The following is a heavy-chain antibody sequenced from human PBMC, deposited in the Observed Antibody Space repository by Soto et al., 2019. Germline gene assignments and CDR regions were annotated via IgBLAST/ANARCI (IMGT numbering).Heavy chain of an antibody. J-gene: IGHJ4*02. V-gene: IGHV4-61*01. CDR2: IYYSGST. Sequence: SETLSFTCTVSGGSVSSGSYYWSWIRQPPGKGLEWIGYIYYSGSTNYNPSLKSRVTISVDTSKNQFSLKLSSVTAADTAVYYCARGSGGLIVVVSTFDYWGQGTLVTVPQ. D-gene: IGHD3-22*01. CDR3: ARGSGGLIVVVSTFDY. CDR1: GGSVSSGSYY.